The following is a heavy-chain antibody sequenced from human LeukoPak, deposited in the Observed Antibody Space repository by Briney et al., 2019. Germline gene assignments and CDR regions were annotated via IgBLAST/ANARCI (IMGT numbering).Heavy chain of an antibody. CDR2: IYYSGNT. Sequence: ETLSLTCTVSGVSISSSNSYWGWIRQPPGKGLEWIGSIYYSGNTYYNASLKSQVSISIDTSKNQFSLRLTSVTAADTAVYYCARQTGSGLFILPGGQGTLVAVSS. J-gene: IGHJ4*02. CDR3: ARQTGSGLFILP. CDR1: GVSISSSNSY. V-gene: IGHV4-39*01. D-gene: IGHD3/OR15-3a*01.